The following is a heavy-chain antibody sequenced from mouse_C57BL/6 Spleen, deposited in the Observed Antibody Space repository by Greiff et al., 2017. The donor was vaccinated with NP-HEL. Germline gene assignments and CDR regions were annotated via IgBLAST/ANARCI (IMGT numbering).Heavy chain of an antibody. D-gene: IGHD1-1*01. CDR3: IITTVVAPYCYFDV. Sequence: VQLQQSGAELVRPGASVKLSCTASGFNFKDYYMHWVKQRPEQGLEWIGRIDPEDGDTEYAPKFQGKATMTADTSSNTAYLQLSSLTSEDTAVYYCIITTVVAPYCYFDVWGTGTTVTVSS. CDR1: GFNFKDYY. V-gene: IGHV14-1*01. J-gene: IGHJ1*03. CDR2: IDPEDGDT.